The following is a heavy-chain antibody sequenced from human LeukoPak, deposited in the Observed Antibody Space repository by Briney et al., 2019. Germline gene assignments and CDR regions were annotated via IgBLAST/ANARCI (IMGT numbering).Heavy chain of an antibody. Sequence: PSETLSLTCAVYGGSFSGYYWSWIRQPPGEGLEWIGEINHSGSTNYNPSLKSRVTISVDTSKNQFYLKLSSVTAADTAVYYCARLIGTRPPLDYWGQGTLVTVSS. V-gene: IGHV4-34*01. CDR1: GGSFSGYY. J-gene: IGHJ4*02. CDR2: INHSGST. CDR3: ARLIGTRPPLDY.